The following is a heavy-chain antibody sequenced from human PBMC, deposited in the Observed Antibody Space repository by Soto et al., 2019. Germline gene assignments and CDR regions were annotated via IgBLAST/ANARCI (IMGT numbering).Heavy chain of an antibody. J-gene: IGHJ4*02. CDR2: IRSKAYGGTT. D-gene: IGHD2-2*01. CDR3: PAGKVYPSLDFDY. CDR1: GFTFNDYT. V-gene: IGHV3-49*04. Sequence: EVQLVESGGGLVQPGRSLRLSCTASGFTFNDYTLSWVRQAPGKGLAWVGFIRSKAYGGTTEYAASVKGRFTISRDESKSIAYLQMNSLKTEDTAVYYCPAGKVYPSLDFDYWGQGTLVTVSS.